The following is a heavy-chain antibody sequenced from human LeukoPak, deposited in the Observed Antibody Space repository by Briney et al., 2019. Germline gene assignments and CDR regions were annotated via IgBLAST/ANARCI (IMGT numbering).Heavy chain of an antibody. Sequence: GGSLRLSCAASGFTFSSYEMNWVRQAPGKGLEWVSYISSSGSTIYYADSVKGRFTISRDNAKNSLYLQMNSLRAEDTAVYYCASIPSGYDLDCWGQGTLVTVSS. CDR1: GFTFSSYE. CDR2: ISSSGSTI. V-gene: IGHV3-48*03. D-gene: IGHD5-12*01. CDR3: ASIPSGYDLDC. J-gene: IGHJ4*02.